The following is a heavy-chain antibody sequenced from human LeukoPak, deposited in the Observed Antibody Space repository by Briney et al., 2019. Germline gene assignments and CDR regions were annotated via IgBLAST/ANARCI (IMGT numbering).Heavy chain of an antibody. CDR3: ARSPEIYGDYLFDY. CDR2: IIPILGIA. D-gene: IGHD4-17*01. CDR1: GGTFSSYT. J-gene: IGHJ4*02. Sequence: SVKVSCKASGGTFSSYTISWVRQAPGQGLEWMGRIIPILGIANYAQKFQGRVTITADKSTSTAYMELSSLRSEDTAVYYCARSPEIYGDYLFDYWGQGTLVTVSS. V-gene: IGHV1-69*02.